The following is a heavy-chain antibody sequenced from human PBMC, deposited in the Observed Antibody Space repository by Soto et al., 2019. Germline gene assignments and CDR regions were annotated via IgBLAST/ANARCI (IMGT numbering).Heavy chain of an antibody. Sequence: PGGYLRLSCAASGFTFSSYAMHWVRQAPGKGLECVSAITSNGGNTDYASSVKGRFTISRDNSKNTLYLQMNSLRAEDTALYYCAKGRSYYYYYGVDVWGQGTTVTVSS. V-gene: IGHV3-64*04. J-gene: IGHJ6*02. CDR1: GFTFSSYA. CDR2: ITSNGGNT. CDR3: AKGRSYYYYYGVDV.